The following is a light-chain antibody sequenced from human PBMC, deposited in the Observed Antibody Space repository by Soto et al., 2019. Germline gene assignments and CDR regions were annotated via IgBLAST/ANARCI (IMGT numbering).Light chain of an antibody. V-gene: IGKV3-15*01. CDR2: GAS. Sequence: EIVMTQSPASLSVSPGERVTLSCRASQGIRSDLAWYQQKRGQPPELLIYGASIRATGVPASFTGSGSGTEFTLTISSLQSEDFALYYCQQYNDWPPWTFGEGTTVEI. J-gene: IGKJ1*01. CDR1: QGIRSD. CDR3: QQYNDWPPWT.